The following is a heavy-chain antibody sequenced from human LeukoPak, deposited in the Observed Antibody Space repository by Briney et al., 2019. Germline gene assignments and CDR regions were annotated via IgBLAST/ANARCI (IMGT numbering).Heavy chain of an antibody. V-gene: IGHV1-8*01. J-gene: IGHJ3*02. D-gene: IGHD3-16*01. CDR1: GYTFTSYD. CDR2: MNPNSGYT. CDR3: ARVPGEIRSI. Sequence: ASVKVSCKASGYTFTSYDINWVRQATGQGLEWMGYMNPNSGYTGYAQKFQGRVTMTRNTSISTAYMELSNLRSEDTAVYYWARVPGEIRSIWGQETMVTVSS.